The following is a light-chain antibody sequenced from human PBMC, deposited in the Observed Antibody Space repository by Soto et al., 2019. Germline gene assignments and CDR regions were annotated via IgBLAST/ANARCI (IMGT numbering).Light chain of an antibody. CDR3: QQYNNWPPIT. CDR2: GAS. J-gene: IGKJ5*01. Sequence: IVMTQSPATLSVSPGERATLSSRASQSVSSNLAWYQQKPGQAPRLLIFGASTRATGIPARFSGSGSGTDFSLTISSLQSEDFAVYYCQQYNNWPPITFGQGTRLEIK. CDR1: QSVSSN. V-gene: IGKV3-15*01.